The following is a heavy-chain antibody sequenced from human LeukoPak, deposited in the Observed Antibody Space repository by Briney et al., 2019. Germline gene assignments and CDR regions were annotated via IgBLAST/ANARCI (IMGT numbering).Heavy chain of an antibody. V-gene: IGHV3-23*01. D-gene: IGHD3-10*01. CDR1: GFTFSSYA. J-gene: IGHJ4*02. CDR2: ISGSGGST. CDR3: AAGGSGSYHY. Sequence: GGSLSLSCAASGFTFSSYAMSWVRQAPAQGLEWVSAISGSGGSTYYADSVKGRFTISRDNSKNTLYLQMNSLRAEETAVYYFAAGGSGSYHYWGQGTLVTVSS.